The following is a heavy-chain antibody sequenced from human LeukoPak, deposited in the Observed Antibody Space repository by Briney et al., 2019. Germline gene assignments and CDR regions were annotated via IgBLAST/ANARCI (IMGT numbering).Heavy chain of an antibody. V-gene: IGHV4-39*07. J-gene: IGHJ6*03. Sequence: ASETLSLTCTVSGGSISSSSYYWGWIRQPPGKGLEWIGSIYYSGSTYYNPSLKSRVTISVDTSKNQFSLKLSSVTAADTAVYYCATYGSGSLYYYYYMDVWGKGTTVTVSS. CDR1: GGSISSSSYY. D-gene: IGHD3-10*01. CDR2: IYYSGST. CDR3: ATYGSGSLYYYYYMDV.